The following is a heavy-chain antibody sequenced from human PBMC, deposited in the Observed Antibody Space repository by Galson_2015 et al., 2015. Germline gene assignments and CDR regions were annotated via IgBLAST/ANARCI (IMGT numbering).Heavy chain of an antibody. D-gene: IGHD2-15*01. CDR3: AAAIYCSGGSCYYQNNDNWFDP. Sequence: SVKVSCKASGFTFTSSAVQWVRQARGQRLEWIGWIVVGSGNTNYAQKFLERVTITRDMSTSTAYMELSSLRSEDTAVYYCAAAIYCSGGSCYYQNNDNWFDPWGQGTLVTVSS. V-gene: IGHV1-58*01. CDR2: IVVGSGNT. J-gene: IGHJ5*02. CDR1: GFTFTSSA.